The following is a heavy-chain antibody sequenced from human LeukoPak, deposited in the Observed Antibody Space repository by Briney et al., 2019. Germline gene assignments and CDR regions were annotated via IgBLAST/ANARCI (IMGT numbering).Heavy chain of an antibody. CDR3: ARRSDSGSDDGEDYFDY. J-gene: IGHJ4*02. D-gene: IGHD1-26*01. CDR1: GGSINSGTFY. CDR2: MYYDGSS. Sequence: SETLSLACTVSGGSINSGTFYWGWIRQPPGKGLEWIGSMYYDGSSYYNPSLKSRVTTSVDTSKNQFSLKLTSVTAADTAVYFCARRSDSGSDDGEDYFDYWGQGTLITVSS. V-gene: IGHV4-39*01.